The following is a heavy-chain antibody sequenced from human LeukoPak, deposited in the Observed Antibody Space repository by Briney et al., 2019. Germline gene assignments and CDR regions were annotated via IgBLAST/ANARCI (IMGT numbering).Heavy chain of an antibody. V-gene: IGHV3-20*01. J-gene: IGHJ6*02. CDR2: INWNGGST. CDR1: GFTFSSYA. CDR3: ARGDYYDPYYYYGMDV. Sequence: PGGSLRLSCAASGFTFSSYAMSWVRQAPGKGLGWVSGINWNGGSTVYADSVKGRFTISRDNAKNSLYLQMNSLRAEDTGLYHCARGDYYDPYYYYGMDVWGQATTVTVPS. D-gene: IGHD3-22*01.